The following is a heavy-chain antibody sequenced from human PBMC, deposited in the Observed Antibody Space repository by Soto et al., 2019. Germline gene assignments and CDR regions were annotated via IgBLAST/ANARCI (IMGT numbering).Heavy chain of an antibody. CDR2: ISGSGGRT. CDR3: AKERENDFWSGNYYGLDV. D-gene: IGHD3-3*01. Sequence: GGSLRLSCAVSGFTFSIYAMAWVRQAPGKGLEWVSGISGSGGRTYYADSVKGRLTISRDNSKNTLYLQMNSLRVEDTAVYYCAKERENDFWSGNYYGLDVWGQETTVTVSS. CDR1: GFTFSIYA. J-gene: IGHJ6*02. V-gene: IGHV3-23*01.